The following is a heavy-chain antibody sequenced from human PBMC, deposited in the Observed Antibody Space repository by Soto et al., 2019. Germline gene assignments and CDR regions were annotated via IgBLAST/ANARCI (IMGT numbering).Heavy chain of an antibody. J-gene: IGHJ4*02. CDR1: GFTFSTSA. Sequence: GGSLRLSCAITGFTFSTSAMHWVRQVSGRGLEWIARIRNKANNYATTYAPSVKGRFTISRDDSENTVYLHMNSLKIEDTAIYYCAKQIYGGNSWGQGTLVTVSS. D-gene: IGHD2-21*02. CDR2: IRNKANNYAT. V-gene: IGHV3-73*01. CDR3: AKQIYGGNS.